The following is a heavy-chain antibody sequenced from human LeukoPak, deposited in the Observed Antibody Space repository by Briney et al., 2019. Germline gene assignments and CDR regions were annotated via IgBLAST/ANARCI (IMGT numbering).Heavy chain of an antibody. D-gene: IGHD3-22*01. J-gene: IGHJ4*02. V-gene: IGHV1-2*02. Sequence: ASVKDSCKASGYTFTGYYIHWVRQAPGQGLEWMGWINPNSGGTNYAQNFQGRVTMTRDTSISTAYMELSSLRSDDTAVYFCAGDWGSSGYYYWGQGTLVTVSS. CDR2: INPNSGGT. CDR3: AGDWGSSGYYY. CDR1: GYTFTGYY.